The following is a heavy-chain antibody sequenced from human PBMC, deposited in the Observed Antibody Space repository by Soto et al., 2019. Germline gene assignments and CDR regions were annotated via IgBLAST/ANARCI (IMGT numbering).Heavy chain of an antibody. CDR1: GYTFTSYG. D-gene: IGHD6-13*01. J-gene: IGHJ4*02. V-gene: IGHV1-18*01. CDR3: ARVAASYSSSWYRQLYSSDY. CDR2: ISAYNGNT. Sequence: ASVKVSCKASGYTFTSYGISWVRQAPGQGLEWLGWISAYNGNTNYAQKLQGRVTMTTDTSTSTAYMELRSLRSDDTAVYYCARVAASYSSSWYRQLYSSDYWGQGPLVTVSS.